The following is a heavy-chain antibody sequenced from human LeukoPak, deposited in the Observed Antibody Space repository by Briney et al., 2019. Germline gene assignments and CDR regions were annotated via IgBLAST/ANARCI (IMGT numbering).Heavy chain of an antibody. D-gene: IGHD3-22*01. CDR2: INQEGSRT. Sequence: GGSLRLSCAASGFTSSSYWMNWVRQAPGKGLECVASINQEGSRTYYVDSVKGRFTISRDNSKNTLYLQMNSLRAEDTAVYYCAKDPPYYYDSSGYSGDDAFDIWGQGTMVTVSS. CDR3: AKDPPYYYDSSGYSGDDAFDI. CDR1: GFTSSSYW. J-gene: IGHJ3*02. V-gene: IGHV3-7*03.